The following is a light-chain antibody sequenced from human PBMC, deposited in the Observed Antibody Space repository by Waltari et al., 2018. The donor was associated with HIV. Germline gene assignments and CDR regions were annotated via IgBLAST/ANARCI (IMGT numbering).Light chain of an antibody. J-gene: IGLJ2*01. CDR1: SLDSLIYQY. CDR3: ASNRLDYTLI. CDR2: DIN. Sequence: QSALTPPASVSGFLGQSINISCPGISLDSLIYQYVSWYQQYPGKIPRLIIFDINNRPSGVSDHFSGSRSGNSASLTFSGLQSGDEAHYYCASNRLDYTLIFGGGTKLTVL. V-gene: IGLV2-14*03.